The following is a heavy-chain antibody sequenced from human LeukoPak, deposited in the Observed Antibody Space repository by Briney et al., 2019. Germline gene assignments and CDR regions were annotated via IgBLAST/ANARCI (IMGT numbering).Heavy chain of an antibody. D-gene: IGHD2-2*01. J-gene: IGHJ6*02. V-gene: IGHV4-39*01. CDR3: ARLRREAEEPGYCSSTSCYYYYYGMDV. CDR1: GGSISSSSYY. Sequence: PSETLSLTCTVSGGSISSSSYYWGWIRQPPGKGLEWIGSIYYSGSTYYNPSLKSRVTISVDTSKNQFSLKLSSVTAADTAVYYCARLRREAEEPGYCSSTSCYYYYYGMDVWGQGTTVTVSS. CDR2: IYYSGST.